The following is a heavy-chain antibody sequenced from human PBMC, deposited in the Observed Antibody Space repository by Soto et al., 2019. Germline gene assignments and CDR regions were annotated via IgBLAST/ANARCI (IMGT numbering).Heavy chain of an antibody. V-gene: IGHV3-20*04. D-gene: IGHD3-10*01. J-gene: IGHJ4*02. CDR2: INWNGGST. Sequence: PGGSLRLSCAASGFTFDDYGMSWVRQAPGKGLEWVSGINWNGGSTGYADSVKGRFTISRDNAKNSLYLQMNSLRAEDTALYYCARDRSYGSGSNYHREGGYFDYWGQGTLVTVSS. CDR1: GFTFDDYG. CDR3: ARDRSYGSGSNYHREGGYFDY.